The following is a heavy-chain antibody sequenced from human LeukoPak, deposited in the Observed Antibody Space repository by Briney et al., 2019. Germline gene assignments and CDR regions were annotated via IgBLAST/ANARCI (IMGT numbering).Heavy chain of an antibody. J-gene: IGHJ4*01. Sequence: PSETLSLTCAVSGYSISSGYYWGWIRQPPGKGLEWIGIMYHSGSAYYNPSLKSRVTISIDTSKNQFSLKLGSVTAADKAVYYCARVFRWHIDYWGHGTLVTVSS. CDR2: MYHSGSA. D-gene: IGHD2-15*01. CDR3: ARVFRWHIDY. CDR1: GYSISSGYY. V-gene: IGHV4-38-2*01.